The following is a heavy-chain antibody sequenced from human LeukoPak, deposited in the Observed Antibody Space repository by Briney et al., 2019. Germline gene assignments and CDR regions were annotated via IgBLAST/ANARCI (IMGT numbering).Heavy chain of an antibody. J-gene: IGHJ4*02. CDR3: AKDIYMSASGLMSDY. V-gene: IGHV3-43*02. Sequence: GGSLRVSCAASGFTFNDYAMHWVRQAPGKGLEWVSLISGDGGSTYYADSVKGRFTISRDNSKNSLYLQMNSLRTEDTALYYCAKDIYMSASGLMSDYWGQRTLVTVSS. D-gene: IGHD6-13*01. CDR2: ISGDGGST. CDR1: GFTFNDYA.